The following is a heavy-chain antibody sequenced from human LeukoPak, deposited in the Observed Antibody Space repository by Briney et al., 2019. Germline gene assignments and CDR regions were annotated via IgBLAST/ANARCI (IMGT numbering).Heavy chain of an antibody. CDR1: GGSISSSSYY. V-gene: IGHV4-39*01. CDR3: ARHGSGRITMVNWFDP. J-gene: IGHJ5*02. Sequence: PSETLSLTCTVSGGSISSSSYYWGWIRQPPGKGLEWIGSIYYSGSTYYNPSLKSRVTISVDTSKNQFSLKLSSVTAADTAVCYCARHGSGRITMVNWFDPWGQGTLVTVSS. CDR2: IYYSGST. D-gene: IGHD3-10*01.